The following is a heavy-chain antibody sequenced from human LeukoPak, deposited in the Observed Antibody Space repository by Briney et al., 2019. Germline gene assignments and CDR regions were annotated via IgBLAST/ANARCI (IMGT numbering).Heavy chain of an antibody. CDR1: GGSISSYY. CDR2: IYTSGST. CDR3: VRQSRGNSVGFDY. J-gene: IGHJ4*02. V-gene: IGHV4-4*07. Sequence: PSETLSLTCTVSGGSISSYYWSWIRQPAGKGLEWIGRIYTSGSTNYNPSLKSRVTISVDTPKNQFSLKLTSVSAADTAIYYCVRQSRGNSVGFDYWGQGTLVTVSS. D-gene: IGHD2-21*02.